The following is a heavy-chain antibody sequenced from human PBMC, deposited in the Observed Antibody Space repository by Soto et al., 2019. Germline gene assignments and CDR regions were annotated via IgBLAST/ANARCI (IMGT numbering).Heavy chain of an antibody. CDR1: GSTFSSYS. D-gene: IGHD1-26*01. CDR2: ISSSSSYI. J-gene: IGHJ4*02. V-gene: IGHV3-21*01. Sequence: GGSLRLSCAASGSTFSSYSMNWVRQAPGKGLEWVSSISSSSSYIYYADSVKGRFTISRDNAKNSLYLQMNSLRAEDTAVYYCARDLIIVVGALQVGGQGTLVTVSS. CDR3: ARDLIIVVGALQV.